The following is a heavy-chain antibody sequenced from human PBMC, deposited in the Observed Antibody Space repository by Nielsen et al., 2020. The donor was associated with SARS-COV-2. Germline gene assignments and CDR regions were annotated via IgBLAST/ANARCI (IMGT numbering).Heavy chain of an antibody. Sequence: WVRQAPGQSLKWMGWINAGNGNTKYSQKFQGRVTMTRDTSANTAYMELSSLSSEDTAVYYCARITPSSGWDYWGQGTLVTVSS. V-gene: IGHV1-3*01. J-gene: IGHJ4*02. CDR2: INAGNGNT. CDR3: ARITPSSGWDY. D-gene: IGHD6-19*01.